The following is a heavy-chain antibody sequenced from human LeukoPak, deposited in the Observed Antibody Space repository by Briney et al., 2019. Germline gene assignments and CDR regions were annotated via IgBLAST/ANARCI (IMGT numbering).Heavy chain of an antibody. CDR1: GGSISTYY. D-gene: IGHD2-2*01. CDR2: IYYSGST. Sequence: PSETLSLTCTVSGGSISTYYWSWIRQPPGKGLEWIGYIYYSGSTNYNPSLKSRVTISVDTSKNQFSLKLSSVTAADTAVYYCARGQDIVVVPAAIGAFDIWGQGTMVTVSS. CDR3: ARGQDIVVVPAAIGAFDI. V-gene: IGHV4-59*08. J-gene: IGHJ3*02.